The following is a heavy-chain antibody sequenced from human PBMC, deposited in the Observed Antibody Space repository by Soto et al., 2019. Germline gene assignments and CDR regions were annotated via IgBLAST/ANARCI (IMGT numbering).Heavy chain of an antibody. Sequence: EVQLLESGGGLVQPGGSLRLSCAASGFTFSNYDMSWVRQAPGKGLEWVSTISSSGGSSYYAYPVKGRFTISRDNSKNTIYLRMNRLRAEDTAVYFCAKDPRSCSGGDCYSGYYCYIDVWGKGTTVTVSS. J-gene: IGHJ6*03. V-gene: IGHV3-23*01. D-gene: IGHD2-15*01. CDR2: ISSSGGSS. CDR1: GFTFSNYD. CDR3: AKDPRSCSGGDCYSGYYCYIDV.